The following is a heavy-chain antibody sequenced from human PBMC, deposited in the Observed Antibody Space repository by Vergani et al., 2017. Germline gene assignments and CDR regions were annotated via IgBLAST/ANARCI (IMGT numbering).Heavy chain of an antibody. J-gene: IGHJ5*02. CDR1: GDSISSYY. CDR2: IYYSGST. Sequence: QVQLQESGPGLVKPSETLSLTCTVSGDSISSYYWSWIRQPPGKGLEWIGYIYYSGSTNYNPSLKSRVTISVDTSKNQFSLKLSSVTAADTAVYYCARGGSSGFDPWGQGTLVTVSS. D-gene: IGHD6-19*01. CDR3: ARGGSSGFDP. V-gene: IGHV4-59*01.